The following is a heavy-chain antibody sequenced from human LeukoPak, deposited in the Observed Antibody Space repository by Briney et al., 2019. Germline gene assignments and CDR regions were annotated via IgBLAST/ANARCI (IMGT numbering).Heavy chain of an antibody. CDR1: GGSFSGYY. CDR2: IYYSGNT. V-gene: IGHV4-34*01. CDR3: AREGQDGRGAHIAYCGGDCSNWFDP. Sequence: SETLSLTCAVYGGSFSGYYWSWIRQPPGKGLEWIGSIYYSGNTYYNASLKSQVSISIDTSKNQFSLRLASVTAADTAVYYCAREGQDGRGAHIAYCGGDCSNWFDPWGQGTLVTVSS. D-gene: IGHD2-21*02. J-gene: IGHJ5*02.